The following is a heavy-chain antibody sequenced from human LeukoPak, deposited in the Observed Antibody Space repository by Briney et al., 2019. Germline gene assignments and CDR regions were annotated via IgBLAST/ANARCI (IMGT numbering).Heavy chain of an antibody. V-gene: IGHV3-23*01. D-gene: IGHD3-22*01. CDR1: GFTFNSYS. CDR3: AKGTAGSGYDAFHV. J-gene: IGHJ3*01. Sequence: GGSLRLSCAASGFTFNSYSMNWVRQAPGKGLEWVSAMSGSGNSTFYADSVKGRFTISKDNSKNTLYLQMNSLRAEDTAVYYRAKGTAGSGYDAFHVWGQGTMVTVSS. CDR2: MSGSGNST.